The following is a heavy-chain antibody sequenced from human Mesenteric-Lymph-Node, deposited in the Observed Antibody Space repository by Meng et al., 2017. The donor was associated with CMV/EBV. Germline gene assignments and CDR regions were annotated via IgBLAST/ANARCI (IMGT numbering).Heavy chain of an antibody. D-gene: IGHD6-13*01. Sequence: CKASGYTFTGYAMDWVRQAPGQGLEWMGWINTSTVNPTYAQGFTGRFVVSLDTSVSTAYLQISSLKAEDTAVYYCARLGDSSSWDFDYWGQGTLVTVSS. V-gene: IGHV7-4-1*02. J-gene: IGHJ4*02. CDR2: INTSTVNP. CDR1: GYTFTGYA. CDR3: ARLGDSSSWDFDY.